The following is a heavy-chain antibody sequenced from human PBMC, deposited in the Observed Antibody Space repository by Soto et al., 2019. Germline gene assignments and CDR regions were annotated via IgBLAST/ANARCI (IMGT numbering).Heavy chain of an antibody. Sequence: SVKVSCKASGGTFSSYAISCVLQSPLQGLDWMGGIIPIFGTANYAQKFQGRVTITADKSTSTAYMELSSLRSEDTAVYYCARDPGSSWYALAFDIWGQGTMVTVSS. CDR1: GGTFSSYA. V-gene: IGHV1-69*06. J-gene: IGHJ3*02. D-gene: IGHD6-13*01. CDR2: IIPIFGTA. CDR3: ARDPGSSWYALAFDI.